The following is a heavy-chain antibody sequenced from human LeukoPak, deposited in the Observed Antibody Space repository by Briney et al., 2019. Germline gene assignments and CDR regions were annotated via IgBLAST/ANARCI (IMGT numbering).Heavy chain of an antibody. CDR2: IKPDGSER. Sequence: GGSLRLSCAACGFTFSNSWMSWVRQAPGKGLEWVASIKPDGSERYYVDSVKGRFTISRDNAKSSLYLQMNSLRAEDTAMYYCASGNYFDFWGQGILVTVSS. CDR3: ASGNYFDF. D-gene: IGHD1-26*01. V-gene: IGHV3-7*01. CDR1: GFTFSNSW. J-gene: IGHJ4*02.